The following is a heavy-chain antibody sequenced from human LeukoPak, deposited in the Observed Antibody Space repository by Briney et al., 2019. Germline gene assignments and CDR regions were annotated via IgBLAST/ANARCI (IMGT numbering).Heavy chain of an antibody. CDR3: ARESTTMIVVGTSFDY. CDR1: GYTFTSYY. D-gene: IGHD3-22*01. CDR2: TNPSGGST. J-gene: IGHJ4*02. V-gene: IGHV1-46*01. Sequence: ASVKVSCKASGYTFTSYYMHWVRQAPGQGLEWMGITNPSGGSTSYAQKFQGRVTMTRDMSTSTVYMELSSLRSEDTAVYYCARESTTMIVVGTSFDYWGQGTLVTVSS.